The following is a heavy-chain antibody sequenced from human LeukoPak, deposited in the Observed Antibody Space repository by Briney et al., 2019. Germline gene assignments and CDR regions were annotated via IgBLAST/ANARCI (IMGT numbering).Heavy chain of an antibody. D-gene: IGHD1-7*01. CDR1: GYSISSGYY. CDR3: AREQTGTADY. V-gene: IGHV4-38-2*02. CDR2: IYHSGST. J-gene: IGHJ4*02. Sequence: SETLSLTCTVSGYSISSGYYWGWIRQPPGKGLEWIGSIYHSGSTYYNPPLKSRVTISVDTSKNQFSLKLSSVTAADTAVYYCAREQTGTADYWGQGTLVTVSS.